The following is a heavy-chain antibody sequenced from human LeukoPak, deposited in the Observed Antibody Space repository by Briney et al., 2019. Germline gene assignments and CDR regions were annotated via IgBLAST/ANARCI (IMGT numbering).Heavy chain of an antibody. J-gene: IGHJ3*02. D-gene: IGHD3-9*01. CDR2: IIPILGIA. CDR1: GGTFSSYA. CDR3: ARAVLRYFDWLPNDAFDI. V-gene: IGHV1-69*04. Sequence: RASVKVSCKASGGTFSSYAISWVRQAPGQGLEWMGRIIPILGIANYAQKFQGRVTITADKSTSTAYMELSSLRSEDTAVYYCARAVLRYFDWLPNDAFDIWGQGTMVTVSS.